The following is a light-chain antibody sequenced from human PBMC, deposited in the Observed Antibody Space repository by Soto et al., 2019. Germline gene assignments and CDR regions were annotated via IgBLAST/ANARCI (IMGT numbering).Light chain of an antibody. J-gene: IGKJ1*01. Sequence: EIQMTHSPSTLSASLGDRVTITFRARQSSSSWLAWYQQKPGKAPKLLIYDASSLESGVPSRFSGSGSGTEFTLTISSLQPDYFATYYCQHYNSYGTFGQGTKVDIK. CDR3: QHYNSYGT. V-gene: IGKV1-5*01. CDR2: DAS. CDR1: QSSSSW.